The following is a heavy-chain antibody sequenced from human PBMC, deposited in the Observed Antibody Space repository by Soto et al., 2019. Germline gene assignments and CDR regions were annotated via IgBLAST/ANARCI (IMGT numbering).Heavy chain of an antibody. Sequence: GGSLRLSCAASGFTFSNAWMNWVRQAPGKGLEWVSAISGSGGSTYYADSVKGRFTISRDNSKNTLYLQMNSLRAEDTAVYYCAKAQGGIQLPTYYYFDYWGQGTLVTVSS. V-gene: IGHV3-23*01. CDR1: GFTFSNAW. J-gene: IGHJ4*02. CDR2: ISGSGGST. CDR3: AKAQGGIQLPTYYYFDY. D-gene: IGHD2-2*01.